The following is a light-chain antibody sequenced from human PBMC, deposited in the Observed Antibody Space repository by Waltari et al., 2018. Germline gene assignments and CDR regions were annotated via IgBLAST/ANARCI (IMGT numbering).Light chain of an antibody. CDR2: KAS. CDR3: QRYDDYPPT. Sequence: IKMTKSLSTWSAPVEDRATTTCRASQSISHWLAWYQQKPGKAPKLLISKASSLEKEVPSRFSGSGSGTEFTLTITNLQPDDFATFYCQRYDDYPPTFGGGTKVEIK. J-gene: IGKJ4*01. V-gene: IGKV1-5*03. CDR1: QSISHW.